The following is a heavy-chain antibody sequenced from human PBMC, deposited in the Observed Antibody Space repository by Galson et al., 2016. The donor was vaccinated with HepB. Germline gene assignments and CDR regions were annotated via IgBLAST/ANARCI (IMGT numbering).Heavy chain of an antibody. CDR1: GFTFSSYA. Sequence: SLRLSCAASGFTFSSYAMHWVRQAPGKGLEWVAVISYDGTDKYYADSVKGRFTISRDNSRDTLYLQMNSLRAEDTAVYYCARDHSNYRIFLHYYYGMDVWGQGTTVTVSS. CDR2: ISYDGTDK. D-gene: IGHD4-11*01. CDR3: ARDHSNYRIFLHYYYGMDV. J-gene: IGHJ6*02. V-gene: IGHV3-30-3*01.